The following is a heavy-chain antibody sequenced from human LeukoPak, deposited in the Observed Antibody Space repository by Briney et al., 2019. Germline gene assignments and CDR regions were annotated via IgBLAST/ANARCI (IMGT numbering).Heavy chain of an antibody. CDR1: GFTFRSYS. CDR2: ISSSSSAI. CDR3: ARDLFVVEPAAILFDP. Sequence: PGGSLRLSCAASGFTFRSYSMNWVRQAPGKGLEWVSYISSSSSAIYYADSVKGRFTISRDNAKNSLYLQMNSLRAEDTAVYYCARDLFVVEPAAILFDPWGQGTLVTVSS. V-gene: IGHV3-48*01. J-gene: IGHJ5*02. D-gene: IGHD2-2*01.